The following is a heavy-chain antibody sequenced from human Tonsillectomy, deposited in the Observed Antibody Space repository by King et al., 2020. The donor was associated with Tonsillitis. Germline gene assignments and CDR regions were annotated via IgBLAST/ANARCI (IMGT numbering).Heavy chain of an antibody. V-gene: IGHV3-48*03. Sequence: VQLVESGGGLVQPGGSLRLSCAASGFTFSSYEMNWVRQAPGKGLEWVSYISSSGSTIYYADSVKGRFTISRDNAKNSLYLQMNSLRAEDTAVYYCARGVVGATLGVFDDWGQGTLVTVSS. CDR3: ARGVVGATLGVFDD. CDR2: ISSSGSTI. D-gene: IGHD1-26*01. CDR1: GFTFSSYE. J-gene: IGHJ4*02.